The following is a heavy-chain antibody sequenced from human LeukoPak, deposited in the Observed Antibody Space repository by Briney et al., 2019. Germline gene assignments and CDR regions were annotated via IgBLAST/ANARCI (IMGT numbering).Heavy chain of an antibody. V-gene: IGHV3-11*04. CDR1: GFTFSDYY. CDR2: ISSSGSTI. D-gene: IGHD3-22*01. CDR3: AKVNRYDSSGYPDY. J-gene: IGHJ4*02. Sequence: TGGSLRLSCAASGFTFSDYYMSWIRQAPGKGLEWVSYISSSGSTIYYADSVKGRFTISRDNAKNSLYLQMNSLRAEDTAVYYCAKVNRYDSSGYPDYWGQGTLVTVSS.